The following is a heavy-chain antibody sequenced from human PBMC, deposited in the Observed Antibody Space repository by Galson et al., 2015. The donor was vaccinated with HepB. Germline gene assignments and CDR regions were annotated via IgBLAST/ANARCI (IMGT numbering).Heavy chain of an antibody. CDR3: ARFPGIAGPYNWFDP. Sequence: LSLTCTVSGGSISSYYWSWIRQPPGKGLEWIGYIYYSGSTNYNPSLKSRVTISVDTSKNQFSLKLSSVTAADTAVYYCARFPGIAGPYNWFDPWGQGTLVTVSS. CDR1: GGSISSYY. CDR2: IYYSGST. D-gene: IGHD1-14*01. J-gene: IGHJ5*02. V-gene: IGHV4-59*01.